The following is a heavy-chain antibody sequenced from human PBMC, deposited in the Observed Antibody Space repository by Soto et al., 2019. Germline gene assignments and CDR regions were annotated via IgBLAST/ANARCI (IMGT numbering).Heavy chain of an antibody. CDR1: GFTFSSYA. CDR3: AKDIGPRRGGWLAFKYYFDY. D-gene: IGHD6-19*01. CDR2: ISGSGGST. J-gene: IGHJ4*02. Sequence: GGSLRLSCAASGFTFSSYAMSWVRQAPGKGLEWVSAISGSGGSTYYADSVKGRFTISRDNSKNTLYLQMNSLRAEDTAVYYCAKDIGPRRGGWLAFKYYFDYWGQGTLVTVSS. V-gene: IGHV3-23*01.